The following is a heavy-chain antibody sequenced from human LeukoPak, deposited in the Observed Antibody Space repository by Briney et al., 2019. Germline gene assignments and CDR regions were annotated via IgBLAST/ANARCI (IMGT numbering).Heavy chain of an antibody. CDR1: GFTFSNYA. J-gene: IGHJ4*02. V-gene: IGHV3-23*01. CDR2: ISNTGGST. Sequence: GGSLRLSCAASGFTFSNYAMNWVRQAPGKGVEWVSGISNTGGSTYYADSLKGRFTISRDNSKNTLYLQMNNLRAEDTAVYYCAKGSVQLEPTYLDYWGQGTLVTAPS. CDR3: AKGSVQLEPTYLDY. D-gene: IGHD1-1*01.